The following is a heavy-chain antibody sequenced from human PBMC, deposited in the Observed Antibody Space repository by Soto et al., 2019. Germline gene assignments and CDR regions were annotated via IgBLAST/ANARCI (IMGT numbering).Heavy chain of an antibody. CDR1: GFTFNHYA. D-gene: IGHD4-17*01. CDR3: AKDSTVTTSLYFYYYGFDA. CDR2: VSGRGGSK. J-gene: IGHJ6*01. V-gene: IGHV3-23*01. Sequence: VQLLESGGGLVQPGGSLRLACTASGFTFNHYAMTWVRQAPGRGLEWVASVSGRGGSKKYADSVKGRFIISRDNSNSTLYLQMDSLGGEDTAVYYCAKDSTVTTSLYFYYYGFDAWGQGTTVTVSS.